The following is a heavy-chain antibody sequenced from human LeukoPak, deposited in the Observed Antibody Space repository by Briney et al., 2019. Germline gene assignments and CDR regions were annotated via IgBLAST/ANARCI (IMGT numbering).Heavy chain of an antibody. Sequence: PSEALSLTCAVYGGSFSGYYWSWIRQPPGKGLEWIGSIYYSGSTYYNPSLKSRVTISVDTSKNQFSLKLSSVTAADTAVYYCARDVGYYYGSGSYRSPFDPWGQGTLVTVSS. CDR3: ARDVGYYYGSGSYRSPFDP. V-gene: IGHV4-34*01. D-gene: IGHD3-10*01. CDR2: IYYSGST. CDR1: GGSFSGYY. J-gene: IGHJ5*02.